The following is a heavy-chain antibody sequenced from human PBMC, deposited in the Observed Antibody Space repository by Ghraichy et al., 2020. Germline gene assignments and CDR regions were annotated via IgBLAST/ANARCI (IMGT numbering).Heavy chain of an antibody. Sequence: LSLTCAASGFTFSSYWMSWVRQAPGKGLEWVANIKQDGSEKYYVDSVKGRFTISRDNAKNSLYLQMNSLRAEDTAVYYCARDLPPPYYYDSSNWGQGTLVTVSS. CDR2: IKQDGSEK. V-gene: IGHV3-7*01. CDR1: GFTFSSYW. D-gene: IGHD3-22*01. CDR3: ARDLPPPYYYDSSN. J-gene: IGHJ4*02.